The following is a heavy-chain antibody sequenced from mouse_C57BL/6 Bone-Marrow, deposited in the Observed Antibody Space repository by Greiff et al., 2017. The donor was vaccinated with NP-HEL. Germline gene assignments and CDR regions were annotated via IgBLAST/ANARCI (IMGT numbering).Heavy chain of an antibody. Sequence: VQPQQSGAELVRPGASVTLSCKASGYTFTDYEMHWVKQTPVHGLEWIGAIDPETGGTAYNQKFKGKAILTADKSSSTAYMELRSLTSEDSAVYYCTRPDYYGSSSFAYWGQGTLVTVSA. CDR2: IDPETGGT. CDR1: GYTFTDYE. CDR3: TRPDYYGSSSFAY. J-gene: IGHJ3*01. V-gene: IGHV1-15*01. D-gene: IGHD1-1*01.